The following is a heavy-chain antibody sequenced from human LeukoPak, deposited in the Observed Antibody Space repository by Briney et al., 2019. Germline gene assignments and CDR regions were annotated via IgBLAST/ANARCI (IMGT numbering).Heavy chain of an antibody. CDR3: AKGGKWDVTPFDY. Sequence: GGSLRLSCAASGFTFASYSMNWVRQAPGKGLEWVSTISGGGASTYYADSVKGRFTISRDNSKNTLYLQVNSLRAEDTAVYYCAKGGKWDVTPFDYWGQGTLVTVSS. J-gene: IGHJ4*02. V-gene: IGHV3-23*01. CDR2: ISGGGAST. D-gene: IGHD1-26*01. CDR1: GFTFASYS.